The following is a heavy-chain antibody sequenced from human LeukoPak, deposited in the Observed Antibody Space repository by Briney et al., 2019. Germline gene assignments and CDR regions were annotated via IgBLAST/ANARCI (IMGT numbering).Heavy chain of an antibody. CDR3: AKVRMITMIAYDAFDI. CDR1: GFTFSSYG. J-gene: IGHJ3*02. CDR2: ISYDGSNK. D-gene: IGHD3-22*01. Sequence: PGGSLRLSCAASGFTFSSYGMHWVRQAPGKGLEWVAVISYDGSNKYYADSVKGRFTIPRDNSKNTLYLQMNSLRAEDTAVYYCAKVRMITMIAYDAFDIWGQGTMVTVSS. V-gene: IGHV3-30*18.